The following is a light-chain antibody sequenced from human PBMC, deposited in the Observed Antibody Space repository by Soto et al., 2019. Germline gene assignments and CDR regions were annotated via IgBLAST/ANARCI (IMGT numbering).Light chain of an antibody. CDR3: CSYAGSSTFAYV. CDR2: EGS. Sequence: QSALTQPASVSGSHGQSITISCTGTSSDVGSYNLVSWYQQHPGKAPKLMIYEGSKRPSGVSNRFSGSKSGNTASPTISGLQAEDEADYYCCSYAGSSTFAYVFGTGTKLTVL. J-gene: IGLJ1*01. CDR1: SSDVGSYNL. V-gene: IGLV2-23*03.